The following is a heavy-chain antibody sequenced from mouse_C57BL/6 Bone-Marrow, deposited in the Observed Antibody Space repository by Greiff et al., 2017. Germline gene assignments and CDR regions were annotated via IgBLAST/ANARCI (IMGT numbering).Heavy chain of an antibody. Sequence: VQLQQSGPVLVKPGASVKMSCKASGYTFTDYYMNWVKQSHGKSLEWIGVINPYNGGTSYNQKFKGKATLTVDKSSSTAYMELNSLTSEDSAVYCCATLRGYFDVWGTGTTVTVSS. CDR1: GYTFTDYY. CDR3: ATLRGYFDV. V-gene: IGHV1-19*01. J-gene: IGHJ1*03. CDR2: INPYNGGT.